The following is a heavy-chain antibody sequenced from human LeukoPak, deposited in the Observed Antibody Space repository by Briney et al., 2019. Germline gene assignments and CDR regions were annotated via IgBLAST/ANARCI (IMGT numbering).Heavy chain of an antibody. V-gene: IGHV4-34*01. J-gene: IGHJ4*02. D-gene: IGHD3-22*01. CDR2: INHSGST. Sequence: SETLSLTCAVYGGSFSGYYWSWIRQPPGKGLEWIGEINHSGSTNYNPSLKSRATISVDTSKNQFSLKLSSVTAADTAVYYCARTRGYYYSVDYWGQGTLVTVSS. CDR1: GGSFSGYY. CDR3: ARTRGYYYSVDY.